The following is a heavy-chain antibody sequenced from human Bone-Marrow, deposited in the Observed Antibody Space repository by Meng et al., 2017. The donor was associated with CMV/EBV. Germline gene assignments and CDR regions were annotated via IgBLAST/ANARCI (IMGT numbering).Heavy chain of an antibody. CDR3: ARASHLYYLRGDAFDI. Sequence: GESLKISCAAPGITFSSCPYTINWVRQAPGKGLEWVSYISSSGSTIYYADSVKGRFTISRDNAKNSLYLQMNSLRAEDTAVYYCARASHLYYLRGDAFDIWGQGTMVTVSS. J-gene: IGHJ3*02. CDR2: ISSSGSTI. V-gene: IGHV3-48*04. CDR1: GITFSSCPYT. D-gene: IGHD2/OR15-2a*01.